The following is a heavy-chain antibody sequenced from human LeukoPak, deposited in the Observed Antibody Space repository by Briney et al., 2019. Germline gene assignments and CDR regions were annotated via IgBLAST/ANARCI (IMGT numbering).Heavy chain of an antibody. D-gene: IGHD6-13*01. J-gene: IGHJ4*02. CDR3: AKVGRIAAHLCDY. CDR2: ISGSGNGA. Sequence: GGSLRLSCAVSGFTFSSYAMSWVRQAPGKGLEWVSAISGSGNGAYYAESVKGRFSISRDNSKNTLYLQMNSLRAEDTAVYYCAKVGRIAAHLCDYWGQGTLVTVSS. CDR1: GFTFSSYA. V-gene: IGHV3-23*01.